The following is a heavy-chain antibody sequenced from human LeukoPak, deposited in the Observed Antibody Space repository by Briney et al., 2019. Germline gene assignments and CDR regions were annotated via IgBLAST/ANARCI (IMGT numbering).Heavy chain of an antibody. D-gene: IGHD1-7*01. J-gene: IGHJ4*02. Sequence: PGGSLRLSCAASGFTFSSYAMHWVRQAPGKRLEWVAVISYDGSNKYYADSVKGRFTISRDNSKNTLYLQMNSLRAEDTAVYYCARAAANWNYPTAERLTAEFDYWGQGTLVTVSS. CDR3: ARAAANWNYPTAERLTAEFDY. CDR1: GFTFSSYA. V-gene: IGHV3-30-3*01. CDR2: ISYDGSNK.